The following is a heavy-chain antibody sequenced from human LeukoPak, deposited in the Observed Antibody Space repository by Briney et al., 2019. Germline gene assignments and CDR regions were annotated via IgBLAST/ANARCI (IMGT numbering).Heavy chain of an antibody. V-gene: IGHV3-53*01. CDR3: ARVWFGYFFQ. D-gene: IGHD3-10*01. CDR2: IHTGGTT. J-gene: IGHJ4*02. Sequence: GGSLRLFCVASGFDISYNYVGWVRQAPGKGLEWVSVIHTGGTTHYADSVKGRFTISKDTSNNTVYLQMNTVRVDDTAVYYCARVWFGYFFQWRQGALVTVSS. CDR1: GFDISYNY.